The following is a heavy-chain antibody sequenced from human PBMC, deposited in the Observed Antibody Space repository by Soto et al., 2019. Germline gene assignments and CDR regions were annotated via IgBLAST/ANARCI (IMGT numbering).Heavy chain of an antibody. Sequence: WIRQPPGKGLEWMGWINAGNGKTKYSQKFQGRVTITRDTSASTAYMEVSSLRSEDTAVYYCARDGAVAGNSNFDYWGQGTLVTVSS. D-gene: IGHD6-19*01. V-gene: IGHV1-3*01. CDR2: INAGNGKT. CDR3: ARDGAVAGNSNFDY. J-gene: IGHJ4*02.